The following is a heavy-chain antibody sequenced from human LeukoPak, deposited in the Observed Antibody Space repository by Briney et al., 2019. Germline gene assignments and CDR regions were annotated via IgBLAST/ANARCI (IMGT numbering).Heavy chain of an antibody. CDR3: ARHPNRIAAAGTIDY. CDR1: GGSISSSTYY. J-gene: IGHJ4*02. Sequence: PSGTLSLTCTVSGGSISSSTYYWGWIRQPPGKGLEWIGTIYYSGSTYYNPSLKSRVTISVDTSKNQFSLKLSSVTAADTAVYYCARHPNRIAAAGTIDYWGQGTLVTVSS. D-gene: IGHD6-13*01. CDR2: IYYSGST. V-gene: IGHV4-39*01.